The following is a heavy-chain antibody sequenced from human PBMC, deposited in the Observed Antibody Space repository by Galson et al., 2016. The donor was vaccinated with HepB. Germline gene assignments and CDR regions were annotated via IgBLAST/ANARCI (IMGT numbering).Heavy chain of an antibody. CDR2: ISFDGSSK. CDR3: ARSSIARAKNGSFDI. CDR1: GVALRNYG. V-gene: IGHV3-30*03. D-gene: IGHD1-26*01. J-gene: IGHJ3*02. Sequence: SLRLSCAGSGVALRNYGMHWVRQAPAKGLEWVAVISFDGSSKYYADSVKGRFTISRDISKNTVYLQMNSLRGDDTAVYYCARSSIARAKNGSFDIWGQGTVVTVSS.